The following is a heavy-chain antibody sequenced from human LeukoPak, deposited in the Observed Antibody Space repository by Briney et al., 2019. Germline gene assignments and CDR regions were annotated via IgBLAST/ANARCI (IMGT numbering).Heavy chain of an antibody. CDR2: IGPVTGI. V-gene: IGHV3-13*01. D-gene: IGHD6-19*01. Sequence: GGSLRLSCVASGFTFSNYVMHWVRQPTGKGLEWVSGIGPVTGIHYLDSVEGRFTISRESATNSLCLHMNSLTVGDTAMYYCVREGYSSGRAPVFDIWGQGTTVTVFS. CDR1: GFTFSNYV. J-gene: IGHJ3*02. CDR3: VREGYSSGRAPVFDI.